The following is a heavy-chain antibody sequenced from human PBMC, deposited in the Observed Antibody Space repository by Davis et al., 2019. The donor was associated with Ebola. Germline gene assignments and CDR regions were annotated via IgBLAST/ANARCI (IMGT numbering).Heavy chain of an antibody. D-gene: IGHD7-27*01. V-gene: IGHV5-10-1*01. Sequence: GESLKISCKGSGYSFTSYWISWVRQLPGKGLEWMGRIDPSDSYTNYSPSFQGHVTISADKSISTAYLQWSSLKASDTAMYYCARQGKLPGPYYYYGMDVWGQGTTVTVSS. CDR2: IDPSDSYT. CDR3: ARQGKLPGPYYYYGMDV. J-gene: IGHJ6*02. CDR1: GYSFTSYW.